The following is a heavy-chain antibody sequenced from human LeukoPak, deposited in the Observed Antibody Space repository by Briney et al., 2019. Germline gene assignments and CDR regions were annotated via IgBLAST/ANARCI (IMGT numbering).Heavy chain of an antibody. Sequence: GASVKVSCKASGGTFSSYAISWVRQAPGQGLEWMGRIIPILGIANYAQKFQGRVTITADKSTSTAYMELSSLRSEDTAVYYCARDSMTTVTLHDYWGQGTLVTVSS. CDR1: GGTFSSYA. V-gene: IGHV1-69*04. J-gene: IGHJ4*02. D-gene: IGHD4-17*01. CDR3: ARDSMTTVTLHDY. CDR2: IIPILGIA.